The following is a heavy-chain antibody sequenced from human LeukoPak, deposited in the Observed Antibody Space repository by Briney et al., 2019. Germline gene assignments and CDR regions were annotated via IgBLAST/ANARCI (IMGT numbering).Heavy chain of an antibody. CDR3: AHAPANYYGSGSYSDY. D-gene: IGHD3-10*01. CDR2: INTNTGNP. J-gene: IGHJ4*02. V-gene: IGHV7-4-1*02. Sequence: GASVKVSCKASGYTFTSYAMNWVRQAPGQGLEWMGWINTNTGNPTYAQGFTGRFVFSLDTSVSTAYLQISSLKAEDTAVYYCAHAPANYYGSGSYSDYWGQGTLVTVSS. CDR1: GYTFTSYA.